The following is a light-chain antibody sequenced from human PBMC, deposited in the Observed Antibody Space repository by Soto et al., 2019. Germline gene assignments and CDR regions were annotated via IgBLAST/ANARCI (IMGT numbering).Light chain of an antibody. J-gene: IGKJ5*01. CDR3: QQRSNWIT. CDR1: QSVSSY. Sequence: EIVLTQSPATLSLSPAERATLSCRASQSVSSYLAWYQQKPGQAPRLLIYDASNRATGIPARFSGSGSGTDFTLTISSLEPEDYAVYYCQQRSNWITFGQGTGLEIK. CDR2: DAS. V-gene: IGKV3-11*01.